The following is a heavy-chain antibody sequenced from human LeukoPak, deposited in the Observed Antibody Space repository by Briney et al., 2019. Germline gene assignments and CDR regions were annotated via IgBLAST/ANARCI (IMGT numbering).Heavy chain of an antibody. CDR2: INQGGSES. J-gene: IGHJ4*02. V-gene: IGHV3-7*01. CDR3: TKGRSNHY. Sequence: GGSLRLSCAASGFTFSDFWMGWVRQAPGKGLEWVANINQGGSESYYVDSVRGRFTISRDNAKKSLFLQMNSLRAEDTAVYYCTKGRSNHYWGQGTLVTVST. D-gene: IGHD4-11*01. CDR1: GFTFSDFW.